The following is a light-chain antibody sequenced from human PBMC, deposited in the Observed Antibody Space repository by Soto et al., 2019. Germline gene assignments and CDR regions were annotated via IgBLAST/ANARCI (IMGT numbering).Light chain of an antibody. J-gene: IGKJ4*01. V-gene: IGKV3-20*01. CDR2: GVS. CDR3: QQYVTSTLT. CDR1: QSVSSN. Sequence: EKLMSQSPATLSVSPGERATLSCRASQSVSSNLAWYQQKPGQAPRLLIYGVSSRATGIPDRFSGSGSGTEFTLTISRLEPEDFAVYYCQQYVTSTLTFGGGTKVDIK.